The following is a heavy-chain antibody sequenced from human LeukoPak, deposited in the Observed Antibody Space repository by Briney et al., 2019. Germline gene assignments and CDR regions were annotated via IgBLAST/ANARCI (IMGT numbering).Heavy chain of an antibody. V-gene: IGHV4-38-2*02. CDR1: GYSISSGYY. CDR2: IYHSGST. CDR3: AREIAD. J-gene: IGHJ4*02. Sequence: TPSETLSLTCTVSGYSISSGYYWGWIRQPPGKGLEWIGYIYHSGSTYYNPSLKSRVTISVDRSKNQFSLKLSSVTAADTAVYYCAREIADWGQGTLVTVSS. D-gene: IGHD6-13*01.